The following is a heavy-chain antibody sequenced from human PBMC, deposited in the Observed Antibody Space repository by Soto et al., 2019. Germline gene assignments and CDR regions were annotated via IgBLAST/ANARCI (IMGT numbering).Heavy chain of an antibody. D-gene: IGHD6-6*01. J-gene: IGHJ4*02. CDR3: ARDLGSVSSSSGGDFDY. CDR1: GYTFTSYG. CDR2: ISAYNGNT. Sequence: ASVKVSCKASGYTFTSYGISWVRQAPGQGLEWMGWISAYNGNTNYAQKLQGRDTMTTATSKSTAYMELRSLRSDDTAVYYCARDLGSVSSSSGGDFDYWGQGTLVTVSS. V-gene: IGHV1-18*01.